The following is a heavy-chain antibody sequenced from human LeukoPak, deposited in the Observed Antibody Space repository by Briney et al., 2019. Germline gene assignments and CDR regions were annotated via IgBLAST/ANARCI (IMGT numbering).Heavy chain of an antibody. CDR3: ARDRGAVTDVFDY. J-gene: IGHJ4*02. Sequence: GGSLRLSCVASGFTFSDYYMSWIRQAPGKGLEWVSYIRSSGTTIHYADSVKGRFTISRDNARNSLYLQMNSLRAEDTAVYYCARDRGAVTDVFDYWGQGTLVTVSS. V-gene: IGHV3-11*04. D-gene: IGHD6-19*01. CDR2: IRSSGTTI. CDR1: GFTFSDYY.